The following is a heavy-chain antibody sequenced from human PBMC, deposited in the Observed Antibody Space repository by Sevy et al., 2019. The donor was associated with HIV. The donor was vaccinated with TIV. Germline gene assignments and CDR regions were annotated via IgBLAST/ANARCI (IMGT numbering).Heavy chain of an antibody. CDR1: GFTFSRYV. V-gene: IGHV3-30*18. D-gene: IGHD2-21*01. J-gene: IGHJ4*02. Sequence: GGSLRLSCVASGFTFSRYVMHWVRQAPGKGLEWLAVLSYDGSDESYADSVRGRFTISRDNSKNTLFLQMNSLRAEDTAVYYCAKRDLNHQFLLDYWGQGTLVTVSS. CDR3: AKRDLNHQFLLDY. CDR2: LSYDGSDE.